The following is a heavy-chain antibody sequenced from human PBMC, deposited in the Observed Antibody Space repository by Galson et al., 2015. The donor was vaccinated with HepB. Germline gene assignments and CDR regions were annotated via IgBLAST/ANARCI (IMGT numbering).Heavy chain of an antibody. CDR3: AKDNVNYYGMDV. CDR1: GFTSSSYG. CDR2: IWYDGSNK. V-gene: IGHV3-33*06. D-gene: IGHD2-8*01. Sequence: SLRLSCAASGFTSSSYGMHWVRQAPGKGLEWVAVIWYDGSNKYYADSVKGRFTISRDNSKNTLYLQMNSLRAEDTAVYYCAKDNVNYYGMDVWGQGTTVTVSS. J-gene: IGHJ6*02.